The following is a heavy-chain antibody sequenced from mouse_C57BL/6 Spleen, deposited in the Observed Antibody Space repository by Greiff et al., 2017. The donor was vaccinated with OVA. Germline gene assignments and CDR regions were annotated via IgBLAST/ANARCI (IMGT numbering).Heavy chain of an antibody. Sequence: QVQLQQSGPGLVQPSQSLSITCTVSGFSLTSYGVHWVRQSPGKGLEWLGVIWRGGSTDYNAAFMSRLSITKDNSKSQVFFKMNSLQADDTAIYYCAKNDGYPNWYFDVWGTGTTVIVSS. J-gene: IGHJ1*03. CDR2: IWRGGST. CDR3: AKNDGYPNWYFDV. D-gene: IGHD2-3*01. V-gene: IGHV2-5*01. CDR1: GFSLTSYG.